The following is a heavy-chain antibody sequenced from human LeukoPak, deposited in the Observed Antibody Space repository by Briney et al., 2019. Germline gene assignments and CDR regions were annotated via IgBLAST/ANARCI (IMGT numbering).Heavy chain of an antibody. Sequence: GGSLRLSCAASGFTFSSYAMSWVRQAPGKGLEWVAVISDDGSNKYYADSVKARFTISRDNSKNTLYQQMNSLRAEDTAVYYCAREGLWGVVLYYYYGMDVWGQGTTVTVSS. V-gene: IGHV3-30-3*01. CDR3: AREGLWGVVLYYYYGMDV. CDR2: ISDDGSNK. D-gene: IGHD3-3*01. CDR1: GFTFSSYA. J-gene: IGHJ6*02.